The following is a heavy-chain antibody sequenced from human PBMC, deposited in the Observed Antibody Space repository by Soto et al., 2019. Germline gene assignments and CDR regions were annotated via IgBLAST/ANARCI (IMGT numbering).Heavy chain of an antibody. Sequence: ASVKVSCKASGYTFSSYGISWVRQAPGQGLEWMGRISAYNGNTNYAQKLQGRVTMTTDTSTSTAYMELRSLRSDDTAVYYCARDRGYNWNYGWFDPWGQGTLVTVSS. CDR1: GYTFSSYG. D-gene: IGHD1-7*01. CDR2: ISAYNGNT. V-gene: IGHV1-18*01. CDR3: ARDRGYNWNYGWFDP. J-gene: IGHJ5*02.